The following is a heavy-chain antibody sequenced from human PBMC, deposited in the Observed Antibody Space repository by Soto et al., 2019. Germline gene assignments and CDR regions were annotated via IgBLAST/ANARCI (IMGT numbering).Heavy chain of an antibody. V-gene: IGHV4-59*01. CDR3: ARVGGGDFGDSGGFDY. CDR2: IYYSGRT. D-gene: IGHD4-17*01. CDR1: GGSIRDYF. J-gene: IGHJ4*02. Sequence: PSETLSLTCTVSGGSIRDYFWTWIRQPPGKGLEWIGYIYYSGRTNYNSSLKSRVSISVDTSKNHFSLQLRSVTAADTAVYYCARVGGGDFGDSGGFDYWGQGTLVTVSS.